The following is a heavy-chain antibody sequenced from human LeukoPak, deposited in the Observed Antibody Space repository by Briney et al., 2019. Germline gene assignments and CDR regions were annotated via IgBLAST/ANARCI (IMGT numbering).Heavy chain of an antibody. D-gene: IGHD1-26*01. CDR2: IYSSGST. CDR3: AKSGGYGLIDY. CDR1: GASISGSGYY. Sequence: SETLSLTCAVSGASISGSGYYWGWIRQPPGKGLEWIGNIYSSGSTYYNASLQSRVTISIDTSKNQFSPRLNSVTAADTAMYYCAKSGGYGLIDYWGQGTRVTVSS. J-gene: IGHJ4*02. V-gene: IGHV4-39*01.